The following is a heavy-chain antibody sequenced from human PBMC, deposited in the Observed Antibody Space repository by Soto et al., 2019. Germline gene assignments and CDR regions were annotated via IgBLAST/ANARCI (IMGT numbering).Heavy chain of an antibody. CDR1: GGSFSGTY. CDR3: ASAGGADTRFLPWLLFWFDT. V-gene: IGHV4-34*01. CDR2: IHHSGGT. J-gene: IGHJ5*02. D-gene: IGHD3-3*01. Sequence: SETLSLTCSVSGGSFSGTYWSWIRQSPGKGLEWIGEIHHSGGTNYNPSLKSRVTISADTSKNQFSLHLTSVTAADTAVYYCASAGGADTRFLPWLLFWFDTWGQRTLVILSS.